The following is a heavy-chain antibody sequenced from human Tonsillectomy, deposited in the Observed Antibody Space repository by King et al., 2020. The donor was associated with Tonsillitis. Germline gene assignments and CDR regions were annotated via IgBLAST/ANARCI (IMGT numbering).Heavy chain of an antibody. CDR2: IYYSGST. Sequence: QLQESGPGLVKPSETLSLTCTVSGGSISSSSYYWGWIRQPPGKGREWIGSIYYSGSTYYNPSLKSRVTISVDTSKNQFSLKLSSVTAADTAVYYCARDFRPYSSGWFQHWGQGTLVTVSS. J-gene: IGHJ1*01. CDR1: GGSISSSSYY. D-gene: IGHD6-19*01. CDR3: ARDFRPYSSGWFQH. V-gene: IGHV4-39*07.